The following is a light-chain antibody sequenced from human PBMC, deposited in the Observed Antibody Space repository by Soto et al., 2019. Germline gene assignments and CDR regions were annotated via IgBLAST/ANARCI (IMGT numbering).Light chain of an antibody. V-gene: IGLV2-14*01. CDR1: SSDVGGYTY. CDR2: EVT. J-gene: IGLJ1*01. CDR3: SSYTSINTLV. Sequence: QSVVTQPASVSGSPGQSITISCTGTSSDVGGYTYVSWYQQHPGKAPKLMIYEVTNRPSGVSIRFSGSKSGMTASLTISGLQAEDEADYYCSSYTSINTLVFGTGTKVTVL.